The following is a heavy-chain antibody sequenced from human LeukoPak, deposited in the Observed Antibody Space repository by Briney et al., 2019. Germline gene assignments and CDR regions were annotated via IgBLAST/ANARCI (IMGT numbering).Heavy chain of an antibody. V-gene: IGHV3-48*04. CDR3: ARVLRSAVSDF. Sequence: SGGSLRLSCAASGFTFSNYNMNWVRQAPGKGLEWVAYITGSRNTIYYAGSVKGRFTISRDNAKNSLFLQMNSLGAEDTAVYYCARVLRSAVSDFWGQGTLVTVSS. D-gene: IGHD3-16*01. J-gene: IGHJ4*02. CDR2: ITGSRNTI. CDR1: GFTFSNYN.